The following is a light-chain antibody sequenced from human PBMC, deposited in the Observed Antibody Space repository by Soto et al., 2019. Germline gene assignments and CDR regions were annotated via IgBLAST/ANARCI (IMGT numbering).Light chain of an antibody. CDR2: DVS. CDR3: SSYTSSSTLYV. V-gene: IGLV2-14*01. Sequence: QSVLTQPASVSGSPGQSITISCTGTSSDVGGYNYVSWYQQHPGKAPKLMIYDVSNRHSGVSNRFSGSKSGNTASLTISGLQAEDEAYYYCSSYTSSSTLYVFGTGTKVTVL. CDR1: SSDVGGYNY. J-gene: IGLJ1*01.